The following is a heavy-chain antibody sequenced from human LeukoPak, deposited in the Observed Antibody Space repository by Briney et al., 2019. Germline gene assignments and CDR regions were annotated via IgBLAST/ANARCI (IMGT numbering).Heavy chain of an antibody. Sequence: SETLSLTCAVYGGSFSGYYWSWIRQPPGKGLEWIGEIDHSGSTNYNPSLKSRVIISVDTSKNQFSLKLSSVTAADTAVYYCARPFWSGHYNWFDPWGQGTLVTVSS. D-gene: IGHD3-3*01. CDR1: GGSFSGYY. V-gene: IGHV4-34*01. CDR3: ARPFWSGHYNWFDP. J-gene: IGHJ5*02. CDR2: IDHSGST.